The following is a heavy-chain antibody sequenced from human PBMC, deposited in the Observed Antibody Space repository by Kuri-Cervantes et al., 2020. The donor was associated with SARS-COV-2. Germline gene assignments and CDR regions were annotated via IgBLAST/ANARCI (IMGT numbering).Heavy chain of an antibody. Sequence: GESLKTSWAASGINVSSTYMSWVRQAPGKGLEWVSIIFSDGITHYADFVKGRFTVSRDISKNTLYLQINSLRGEDTAVYYCASDSASQFLDYFYAMDVWGHGTTVTVSS. CDR2: IFSDGIT. J-gene: IGHJ6*02. CDR1: GINVSSTY. V-gene: IGHV3-66*01. D-gene: IGHD2/OR15-2a*01. CDR3: ASDSASQFLDYFYAMDV.